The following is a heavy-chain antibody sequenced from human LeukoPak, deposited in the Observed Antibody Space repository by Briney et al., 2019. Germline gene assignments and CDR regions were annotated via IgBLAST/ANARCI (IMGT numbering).Heavy chain of an antibody. D-gene: IGHD6-25*01. CDR3: AKGSAAGRPYYFDY. CDR2: IYSGGST. V-gene: IGHV3-53*01. J-gene: IGHJ4*02. CDR1: GFTVSSNY. Sequence: GGSLRLSCAASGFTVSSNYMNWVRQAPGKGLEWVSIIYSGGSTYYADSVKGRFTISRDNSKKTLFLQMNSLRAEDTAIYYCAKGSAAGRPYYFDYWGQGTLVTVSS.